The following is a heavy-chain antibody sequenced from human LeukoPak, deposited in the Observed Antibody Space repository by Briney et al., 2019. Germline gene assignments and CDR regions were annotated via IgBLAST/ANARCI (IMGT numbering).Heavy chain of an antibody. Sequence: ASVQVSCKASGYTFTSYYMHWVRQAPGQGLEWMGIINPSGGSTSYAQKFQGRVTMTRDTSTSTVYMELSSLRSEDTAVYYCARGDYGGNSGLGFDYWGQGTLVTVSS. CDR3: ARGDYGGNSGLGFDY. V-gene: IGHV1-46*01. J-gene: IGHJ4*02. D-gene: IGHD4-23*01. CDR2: INPSGGST. CDR1: GYTFTSYY.